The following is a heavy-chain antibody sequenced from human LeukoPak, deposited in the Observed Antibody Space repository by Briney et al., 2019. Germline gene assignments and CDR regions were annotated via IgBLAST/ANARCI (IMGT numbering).Heavy chain of an antibody. CDR1: GYTFTSYD. Sequence: GASVKVSCKASGYTFTSYDINWVRQATGQGLEWMGWMNPNSGNTSYEQKFQGRDTMTRNTSISTAYMELSSLRSEDTAVYDCATGSSSWIPYYYYMDVWGKGTTVTVSS. CDR2: MNPNSGNT. D-gene: IGHD6-13*01. CDR3: ATGSSSWIPYYYYMDV. V-gene: IGHV1-8*01. J-gene: IGHJ6*03.